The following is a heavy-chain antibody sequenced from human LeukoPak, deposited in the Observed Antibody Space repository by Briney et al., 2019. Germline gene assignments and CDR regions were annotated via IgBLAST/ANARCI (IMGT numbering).Heavy chain of an antibody. J-gene: IGHJ4*02. CDR1: GFTFRDYY. CDR2: ISTSSSYT. D-gene: IGHD1-26*01. CDR3: ARGYSTVDY. Sequence: PGGSLRLSCAASGFTFRDYYMSWIRQAPGKGLEWVSYISTSSSYTNYADSVKGRFTISRANAENSLYLQMNSLRAEDTAVYYCARGYSTVDYWGRGTLVTVSS. V-gene: IGHV3-11*03.